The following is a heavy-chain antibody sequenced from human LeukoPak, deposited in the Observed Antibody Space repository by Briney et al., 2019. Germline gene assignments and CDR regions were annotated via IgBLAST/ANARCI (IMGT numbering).Heavy chain of an antibody. Sequence: PSESLSLTCTVSGGSISSYYWSWIRQPPGKGLEWIGYIYYSGSTNYNPSLKSRVTISVDTSKNQFYLKLISVTAADTAVYYCARGGDYYDIDYWGQGTLVTVSS. D-gene: IGHD3-22*01. V-gene: IGHV4-59*01. CDR3: ARGGDYYDIDY. CDR2: IYYSGST. J-gene: IGHJ4*02. CDR1: GGSISSYY.